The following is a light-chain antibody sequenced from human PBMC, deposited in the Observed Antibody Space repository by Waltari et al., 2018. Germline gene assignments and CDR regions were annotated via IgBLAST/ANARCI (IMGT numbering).Light chain of an antibody. Sequence: SYELTQPPSVSVSPGQTATIPCSGDNLEDKYVCWYQQGPGQSPLLVIFQDFKRPSGIPERCSDSNAGQTATLTISGTQAIDEADYYCQALDSSRNAVIFGGGTKLTVL. V-gene: IGLV3-1*01. CDR3: QALDSSRNAVI. J-gene: IGLJ2*01. CDR2: QDF. CDR1: NLEDKY.